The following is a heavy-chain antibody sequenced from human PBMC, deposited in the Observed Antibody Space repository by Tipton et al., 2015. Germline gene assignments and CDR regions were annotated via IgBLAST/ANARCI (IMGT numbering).Heavy chain of an antibody. CDR2: VFYSGNT. CDR3: AREVWYNDSTGYDY. D-gene: IGHD3-22*01. V-gene: IGHV4-30-4*01. J-gene: IGHJ4*02. Sequence: TLSLTCTVSGGSVSSADYLWSWVRQPPGKGLEWIGYVFYSGNTYYNPSLKSRVTMSVDTSKNQFSLHLSSVTAADTAVYYCAREVWYNDSTGYDYWGQGTLVTVPS. CDR1: GGSVSSADYL.